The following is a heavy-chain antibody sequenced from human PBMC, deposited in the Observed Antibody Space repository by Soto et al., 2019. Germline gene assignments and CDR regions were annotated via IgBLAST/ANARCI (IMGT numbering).Heavy chain of an antibody. D-gene: IGHD3-16*01. CDR1: GFTFSTYW. J-gene: IGHJ4*02. Sequence: EVQLVESGGGLVQPGGSLRLSCAASGFTFSTYWMTWVRQPPGKGLEWVANMDQDGSERYYVDSVRFRFTVSRDNAKNSLYLQMNSLRAEDTAVSYCVCGGNFFIYWGQGTLVTVS. CDR3: VCGGNFFIY. CDR2: MDQDGSER. V-gene: IGHV3-7*01.